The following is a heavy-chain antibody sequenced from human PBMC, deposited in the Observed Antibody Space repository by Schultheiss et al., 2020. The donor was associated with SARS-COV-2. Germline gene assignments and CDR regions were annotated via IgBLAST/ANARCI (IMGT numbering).Heavy chain of an antibody. D-gene: IGHD4-17*01. Sequence: SQTLSLTCTVSGGSISSSSYYWGWIRQPPGKGLEWIGEIYHSGSTNYNPSLKSRVTISVDTSKNQFSLKLSSVTAADTAVYYCARTTTVTRKRYYYYGMDVWGQGTTVTVSS. CDR2: IYHSGST. J-gene: IGHJ6*02. V-gene: IGHV4-39*01. CDR1: GGSISSSSYY. CDR3: ARTTTVTRKRYYYYGMDV.